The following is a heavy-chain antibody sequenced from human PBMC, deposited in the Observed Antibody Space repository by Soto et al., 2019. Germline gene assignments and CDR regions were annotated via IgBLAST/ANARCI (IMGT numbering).Heavy chain of an antibody. J-gene: IGHJ4*02. V-gene: IGHV1-46*01. CDR2: VNPSGGHT. D-gene: IGHD2-21*02. CDR1: GDTFTDYY. CDR3: ARGGHVVVVTADLDY. Sequence: QGQLMQSGAEVKKPGASVKVSCKASGDTFTDYYIHWVRQAPGQGLEWMGTVNPSGGHTTYAQHFLGRVTMTRDTSTSTLYMELTSPTSDDTAIYYCARGGHVVVVTADLDYWGQGTLVTVSS.